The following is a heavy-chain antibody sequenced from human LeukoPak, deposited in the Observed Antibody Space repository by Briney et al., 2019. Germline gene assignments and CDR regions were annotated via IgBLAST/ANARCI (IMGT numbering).Heavy chain of an antibody. CDR2: ISWDGGST. V-gene: IGHV3-43D*04. J-gene: IGHJ4*02. D-gene: IGHD3-3*01. Sequence: PGGSLRLSCAASGFTFDDYAMHWVHQAPGKGLEWVSLISWDGGSTYYADSVKGRFTISRDNSKNSLYLQMNSLRAEDTALYYCAKDIALRFLEWFQDYWGQGTPVTVSS. CDR3: AKDIALRFLEWFQDY. CDR1: GFTFDDYA.